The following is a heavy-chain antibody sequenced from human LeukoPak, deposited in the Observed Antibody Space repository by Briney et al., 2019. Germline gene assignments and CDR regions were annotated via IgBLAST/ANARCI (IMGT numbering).Heavy chain of an antibody. Sequence: ASVKVSCKASGGTFSSYAISWVRQAPGQGLEWMGGIIPIFGTANYAQKFQGRVTITADESTSTAYMELSSLRSEDTAVYYCARDQGHYDSSGYYSGAQPVFDYWGQGTLVTVPS. J-gene: IGHJ4*02. CDR3: ARDQGHYDSSGYYSGAQPVFDY. V-gene: IGHV1-69*13. D-gene: IGHD3-22*01. CDR1: GGTFSSYA. CDR2: IIPIFGTA.